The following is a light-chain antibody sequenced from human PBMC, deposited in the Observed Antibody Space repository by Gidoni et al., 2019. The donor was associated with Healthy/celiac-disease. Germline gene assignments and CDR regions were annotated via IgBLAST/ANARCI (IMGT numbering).Light chain of an antibody. Sequence: SSELTQPPSVSVSPGQPASITCSGDKWGDKYACWYPQKPGQSPVLVIYQDSKRPSGIPERFSGSNSGNTATLTISGTQAMDEADYYCQAWDSSTAWGVFGGGTKLTVL. V-gene: IGLV3-1*01. CDR1: KWGDKY. CDR2: QDS. J-gene: IGLJ3*02. CDR3: QAWDSSTAWGV.